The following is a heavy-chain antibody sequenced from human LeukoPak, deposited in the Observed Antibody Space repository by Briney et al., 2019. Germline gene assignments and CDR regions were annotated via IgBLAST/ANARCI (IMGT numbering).Heavy chain of an antibody. J-gene: IGHJ4*02. CDR3: AREMVSHRNYYDSSGYPTPIDY. D-gene: IGHD3-22*01. CDR2: ISAYNGNT. Sequence: ASVKVSCKASGYTFTSYGISWVRQAPGQGLEWIGWISAYNGNTNYAQKLQGRVTMTTDTSTSTAYMELRSLRSDDTAVYYCAREMVSHRNYYDSSGYPTPIDYWGQGTLVTVSS. CDR1: GYTFTSYG. V-gene: IGHV1-18*01.